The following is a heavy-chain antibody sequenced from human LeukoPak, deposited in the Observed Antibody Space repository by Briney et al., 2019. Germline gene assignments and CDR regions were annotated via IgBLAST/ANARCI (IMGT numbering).Heavy chain of an antibody. CDR1: GGSISSYY. Sequence: SGTLSLTCTVSGGSISSYYWSWIRQPPGKGLEWIGYIYYSGSTNYNPSLKSRVTISVDTSKNQFSLKLSSVTAADTAVYYCARDQMISGYDSGFDYWGQGTLVTVSS. J-gene: IGHJ4*02. D-gene: IGHD5-12*01. CDR2: IYYSGST. CDR3: ARDQMISGYDSGFDY. V-gene: IGHV4-59*01.